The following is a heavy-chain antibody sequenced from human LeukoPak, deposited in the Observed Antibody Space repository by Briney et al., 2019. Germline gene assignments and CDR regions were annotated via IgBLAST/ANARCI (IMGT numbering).Heavy chain of an antibody. CDR3: ARQAGLYNSGWYAH. J-gene: IGHJ4*02. CDR2: IYFSGRT. D-gene: IGHD6-19*01. V-gene: IGHV4-38-2*01. Sequence: SETLSLTCALSGYSISSGYYWGWIRQPPGKGLEWIGSIYFSGRTYYNPSLKSRVTISVDTSKNQFSLKLNSVTAADTAVYYCARQAGLYNSGWYAHWGQGTLVTVSS. CDR1: GYSISSGYY.